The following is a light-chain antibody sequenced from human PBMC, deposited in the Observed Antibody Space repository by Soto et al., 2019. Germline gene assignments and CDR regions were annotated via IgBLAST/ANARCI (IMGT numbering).Light chain of an antibody. CDR1: SSNIGSNY. J-gene: IGLJ2*01. CDR3: AAWDDSLSVVV. V-gene: IGLV1-47*01. CDR2: RNN. Sequence: QLVLTQPPSASGTPGQRVTISCSGSSSNIGSNYVYWYQQLPETAPKLLIYRNNQRPSGVPDRFSGSKSGTSASLAISGLRSEDEADYYCAAWDDSLSVVVFGGGTKVTVL.